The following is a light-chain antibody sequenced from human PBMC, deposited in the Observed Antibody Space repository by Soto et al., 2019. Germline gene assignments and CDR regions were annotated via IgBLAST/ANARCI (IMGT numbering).Light chain of an antibody. J-gene: IGKJ4*01. Sequence: EIVMTQSPATLSVSPGERATLSCWASQNINRDLAWYQQKPGQAPRLLIYDASTRATGIPVRFSGSGSGTDFTITISRLQSEDSAVYYSQQDNDWPLTFGGGTKVEIK. V-gene: IGKV3-15*01. CDR3: QQDNDWPLT. CDR2: DAS. CDR1: QNINRD.